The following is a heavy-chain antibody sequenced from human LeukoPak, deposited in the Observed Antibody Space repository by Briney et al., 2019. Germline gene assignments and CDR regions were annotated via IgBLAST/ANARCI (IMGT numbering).Heavy chain of an antibody. V-gene: IGHV3-23*01. Sequence: PGGSLRLSCTASGFTFSSYAMTWVRQAPGKGLEWVSSISGSGAKTYYADSVKDRITISRDNSKNTLYLQMDSLRAEDTAVYHCSKDRGSSSITMIVVVITPDFQHWGQGTLVTASS. D-gene: IGHD3-22*01. CDR3: SKDRGSSSITMIVVVITPDFQH. CDR1: GFTFSSYA. J-gene: IGHJ1*01. CDR2: ISGSGAKT.